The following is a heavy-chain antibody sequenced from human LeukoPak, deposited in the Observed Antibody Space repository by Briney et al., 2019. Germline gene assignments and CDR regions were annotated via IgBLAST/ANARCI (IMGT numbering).Heavy chain of an antibody. CDR2: INPNSGGT. D-gene: IGHD3-22*01. CDR1: AYTFTGYY. V-gene: IGHV1-2*02. J-gene: IGHJ4*02. CDR3: AREDYYDSSGYYDY. Sequence: GSVKISCKASAYTFTGYYMHWVRQAPGQALEWRGWINPNSGGTNYAQKFQGRVTMTRDTSISTAYMELSRLRSDDTAVYYCAREDYYDSSGYYDYWGQGTLVTVSS.